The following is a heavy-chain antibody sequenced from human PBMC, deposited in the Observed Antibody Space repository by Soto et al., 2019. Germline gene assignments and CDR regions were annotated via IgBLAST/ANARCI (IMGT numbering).Heavy chain of an antibody. D-gene: IGHD3-3*01. CDR1: GFTFSSYA. CDR3: AKAPSMYDFWSGFPYFDY. V-gene: IGHV3-23*01. Sequence: PGGSLRLSCAASGFTFSSYAMSWVRQAPGKGLEWVSAISGSGGSTYYADSVKGRFTISRDNSKNTLYLQMNSLRAEDTAVYYCAKAPSMYDFWSGFPYFDYWGQGTQVTVSS. CDR2: ISGSGGST. J-gene: IGHJ4*02.